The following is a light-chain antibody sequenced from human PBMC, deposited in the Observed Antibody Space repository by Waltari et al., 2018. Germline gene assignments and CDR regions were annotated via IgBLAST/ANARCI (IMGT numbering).Light chain of an antibody. CDR3: TSYTSSITYV. CDR1: SRAVGGYNY. J-gene: IGLJ1*01. Sequence: QSALTQPASVSGSPGQSITISCTGTSRAVGGYNYVSWYQQHPGKAPKLMIYEVNNRPSGVSDRFSGSKSGNTASLTISGLQAEDEADYYCTSYTSSITYVFGTGTKVTVL. V-gene: IGLV2-14*01. CDR2: EVN.